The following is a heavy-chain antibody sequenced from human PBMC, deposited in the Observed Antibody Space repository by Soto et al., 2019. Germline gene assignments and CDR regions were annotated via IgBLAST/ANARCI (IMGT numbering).Heavy chain of an antibody. J-gene: IGHJ6*02. D-gene: IGHD6-13*01. CDR2: IYSGGST. CDR1: GFTVSSNY. V-gene: IGHV3-53*01. Sequence: PGGSLRLSCAASGFTVSSNYMSWVRQAPGKGLEWVSVIYSGGSTYYADSVKGRFTISRDNSKNTLYLQMNSLRAEDTAVYYCARDGSSSWYDGMGVWGQGTTVTVSS. CDR3: ARDGSSSWYDGMGV.